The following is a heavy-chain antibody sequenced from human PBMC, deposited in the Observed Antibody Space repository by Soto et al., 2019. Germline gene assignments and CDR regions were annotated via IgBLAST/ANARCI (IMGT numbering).Heavy chain of an antibody. CDR1: GFTFNIYA. CDR2: ISFDGTKK. J-gene: IGHJ6*02. V-gene: IGHV3-30-3*01. D-gene: IGHD4-17*01. CDR3: AREDDYGYRYINYGLDV. Sequence: QAQLVESGGGVVQPGRSLRLSCAASGFTFNIYALHWVRQAPGKGLEWVAVISFDGTKKYYSDSVKGRFTISRDNLKNTLYLQMNNLRVEDAGLYFCAREDDYGYRYINYGLDVWGQGTTVTVSS.